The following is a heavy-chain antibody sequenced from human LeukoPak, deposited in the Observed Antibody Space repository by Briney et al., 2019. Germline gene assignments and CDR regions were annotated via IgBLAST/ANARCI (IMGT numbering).Heavy chain of an antibody. Sequence: GGSLRLSCAASGFTFSSYAMHWVRQAPGKGLEWVAVISHDGRNKYHADSVKGRFTISRDNSKNTLYLQMNSLRAEDTAVYYCARMALTEGYSSSWYPDYWGQGTLVTVSS. CDR1: GFTFSSYA. CDR3: ARMALTEGYSSSWYPDY. D-gene: IGHD6-13*01. J-gene: IGHJ4*02. CDR2: ISHDGRNK. V-gene: IGHV3-30*04.